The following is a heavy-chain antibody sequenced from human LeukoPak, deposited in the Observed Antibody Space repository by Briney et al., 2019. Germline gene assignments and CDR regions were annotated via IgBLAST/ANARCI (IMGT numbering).Heavy chain of an antibody. Sequence: SQTLALTCAISGDSVSSKSAAWTWIRQSPSRGLEWLGRTYYRSKWYDDYAVSVKGRITINPDTSKIQFSLQLNSVTPEDTAVYYCARQSTLLRGVTAYFDYWGQGALVTVSS. J-gene: IGHJ4*02. V-gene: IGHV6-1*01. CDR2: TYYRSKWYD. CDR3: ARQSTLLRGVTAYFDY. D-gene: IGHD3-10*01. CDR1: GDSVSSKSAA.